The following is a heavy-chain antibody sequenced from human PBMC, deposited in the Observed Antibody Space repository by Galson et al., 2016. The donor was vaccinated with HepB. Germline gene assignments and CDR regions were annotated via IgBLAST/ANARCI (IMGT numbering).Heavy chain of an antibody. V-gene: IGHV4-4*02. CDR3: ARDHNNSRKTYYYGMDV. Sequence: SETLSLTCAVSGGSISNGYWWTWVRQSPGKGLEWIGEIYVSGSTNYNPSLESRVTISLDKSKNQFSLRLTSVTAADPAMYYCARDHNNSRKTYYYGMDVWGQGTTVTVSS. D-gene: IGHD1/OR15-1a*01. J-gene: IGHJ6*02. CDR1: GGSISNGYW. CDR2: IYVSGST.